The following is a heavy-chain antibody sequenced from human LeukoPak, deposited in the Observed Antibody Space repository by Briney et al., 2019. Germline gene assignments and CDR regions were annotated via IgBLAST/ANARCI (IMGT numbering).Heavy chain of an antibody. D-gene: IGHD3-22*01. CDR1: GGSISSSSYY. Sequence: SETLSLTCTVSGGSISSSSYYWGWIRQPPGKGLEWIGSIYYSGSTYYNPSLKSRVTISVDTSKNQFSLKLSSVTAADTAVCYCARDSYYYDSSGYYYYWGQGTLVTVSS. J-gene: IGHJ4*02. V-gene: IGHV4-39*07. CDR3: ARDSYYYDSSGYYYY. CDR2: IYYSGST.